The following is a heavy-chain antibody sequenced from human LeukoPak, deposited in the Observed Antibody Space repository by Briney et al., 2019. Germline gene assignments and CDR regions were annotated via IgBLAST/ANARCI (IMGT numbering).Heavy chain of an antibody. Sequence: GASVKVSCKASGYTFTSYDINWVRQATGQGLEWMGWMNPNSGNTGYAQKFQGRVTITRNTSISTAYMELSSLRSEDTAVYYCASPAAEYYYDSSDAFDIWGQGTIVTVSS. J-gene: IGHJ3*02. CDR3: ASPAAEYYYDSSDAFDI. D-gene: IGHD3-22*01. V-gene: IGHV1-8*03. CDR2: MNPNSGNT. CDR1: GYTFTSYD.